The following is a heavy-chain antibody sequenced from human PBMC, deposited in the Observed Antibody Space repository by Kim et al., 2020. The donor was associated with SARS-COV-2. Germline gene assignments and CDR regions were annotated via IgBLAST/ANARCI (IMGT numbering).Heavy chain of an antibody. Sequence: GGSLRLSCAASGFIFSTYDMSWVRQAPGKGLEWISAITRDGSTFYADSVKGRFTISSDNSENTLHLQMGSLRGEDTGVYYCAREPTRRADYWGRGTLVT. CDR1: GFIFSTYD. CDR3: AREPTRRADY. CDR2: ITRDGST. J-gene: IGHJ4*02. V-gene: IGHV3-23*01. D-gene: IGHD1-1*01.